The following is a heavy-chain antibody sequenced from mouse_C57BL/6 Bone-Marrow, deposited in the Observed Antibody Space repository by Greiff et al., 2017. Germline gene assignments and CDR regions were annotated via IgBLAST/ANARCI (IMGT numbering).Heavy chain of an antibody. CDR1: GFNIKDDY. Sequence: EVQRVESGAELVRPGASVKLSCTASGFNIKDDYMHWVKQRPEQGLEWIGWIDPENGDTEYASKFQGKATITADTSSNTAYLQLSSLTSEDTAVYYCTTGITTVVAGGGYWYFDVWGTGTTVTVSS. CDR2: IDPENGDT. J-gene: IGHJ1*03. V-gene: IGHV14-4*01. CDR3: TTGITTVVAGGGYWYFDV. D-gene: IGHD1-1*01.